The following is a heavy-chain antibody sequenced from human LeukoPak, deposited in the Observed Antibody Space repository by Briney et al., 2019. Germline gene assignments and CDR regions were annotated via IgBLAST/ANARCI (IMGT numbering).Heavy chain of an antibody. J-gene: IGHJ5*02. CDR2: ISAYNGNT. Sequence: ASVKFSCKASGYTFTSYGISWVRQAPGQGLEWIGWISAYNGNTNYAQKLQGRVTMTTDTSTSTAYMELRSLRSDDTAVYYCAAHYYDILTGYFNWFDPWGQGTLVTVSS. D-gene: IGHD3-9*01. CDR1: GYTFTSYG. CDR3: AAHYYDILTGYFNWFDP. V-gene: IGHV1-18*04.